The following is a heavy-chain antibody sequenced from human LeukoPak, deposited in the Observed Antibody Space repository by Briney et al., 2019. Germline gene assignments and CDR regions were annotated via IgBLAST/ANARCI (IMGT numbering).Heavy chain of an antibody. V-gene: IGHV3-7*01. D-gene: IGHD3-16*01. CDR2: IKQDGSEK. J-gene: IGHJ4*02. Sequence: GGSLRLSCAASGFTVSSNYMSWVRQAPGKGLEWVANIKQDGSEKYYVDSVKGRFTISRDNAKNSLYLQMNSLRAEDTAVYYCVGHSDYWGQGTLVTVSS. CDR1: GFTVSSNY. CDR3: VGHSDY.